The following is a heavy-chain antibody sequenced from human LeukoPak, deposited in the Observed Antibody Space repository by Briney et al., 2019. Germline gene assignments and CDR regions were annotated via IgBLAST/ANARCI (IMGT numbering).Heavy chain of an antibody. CDR1: GGSISSGDYY. Sequence: SETLSLTCTVSGGSISSGDYYWSWIRQPPGKGLEWIGYIYYSGSTCYNPSLKSRVTISVDTSKNQFSLKLSSVTAADTAVYYCARAKTQVNWFDPWGQGTLVTVSS. CDR2: IYYSGST. V-gene: IGHV4-30-4*01. J-gene: IGHJ5*02. CDR3: ARAKTQVNWFDP.